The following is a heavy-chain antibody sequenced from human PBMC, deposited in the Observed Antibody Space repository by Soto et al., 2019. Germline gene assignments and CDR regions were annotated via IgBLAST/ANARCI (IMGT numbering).Heavy chain of an antibody. D-gene: IGHD3-10*01. V-gene: IGHV3-33*01. CDR2: IWYDGSNK. J-gene: IGHJ6*02. Sequence: QVQLVESGGGVVQPGRSLRLSCAASGFTFSSYGMHWVRQAPGKGLGWVAVIWYDGSNKYYADSVKGRFTISRDNSKNTMYPQMNSLRAEDTAVYYCARDSVERLVYYYYGTDVWCQGTTITVSS. CDR1: GFTFSSYG. CDR3: ARDSVERLVYYYYGTDV.